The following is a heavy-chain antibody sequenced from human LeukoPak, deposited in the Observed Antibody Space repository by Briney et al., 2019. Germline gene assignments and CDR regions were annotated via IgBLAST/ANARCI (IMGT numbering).Heavy chain of an antibody. Sequence: SETLSLTCTVSGGSISSYYWSWLRQPPGKRLEWIGYIYYSGSTNYNPSLKSRVTMSVDTSKNQFSLKLSSVTAADTAVYYCARYGSSSLRAGYYYYMDVWGKGTTVTVSS. CDR2: IYYSGST. V-gene: IGHV4-59*01. CDR1: GGSISSYY. D-gene: IGHD6-6*01. J-gene: IGHJ6*03. CDR3: ARYGSSSLRAGYYYYMDV.